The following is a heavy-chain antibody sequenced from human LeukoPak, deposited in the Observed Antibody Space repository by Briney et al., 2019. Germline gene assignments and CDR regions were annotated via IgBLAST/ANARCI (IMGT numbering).Heavy chain of an antibody. CDR3: ARDGQGSSPILGAFDI. Sequence: SETLSLTCAVYGGSFSGYYWSWIRQPPGKGLEWIGEINHSGSTNYNPSLKSRVTISVDTSKNQFSLKLSSVTAADTAVYYCARDGQGSSPILGAFDIWGQGTMVTVSS. CDR1: GGSFSGYY. V-gene: IGHV4-34*01. D-gene: IGHD6-13*01. CDR2: INHSGST. J-gene: IGHJ3*02.